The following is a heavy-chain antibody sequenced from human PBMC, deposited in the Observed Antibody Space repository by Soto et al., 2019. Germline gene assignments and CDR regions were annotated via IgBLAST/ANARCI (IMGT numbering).Heavy chain of an antibody. V-gene: IGHV4-31*03. CDR2: IYYSGST. CDR1: GGSISSGGYY. D-gene: IGHD1-26*01. Sequence: PSETLSLTCTVSGGSISSGGYYRSWIRQHPGKGLEWIGYIYYSGSTYYNPSLKSRVTISVDTSKNQFSLKLSSVTAADTAVYYCARGELLRIYYGMDVWGQGTTVTVSS. J-gene: IGHJ6*02. CDR3: ARGELLRIYYGMDV.